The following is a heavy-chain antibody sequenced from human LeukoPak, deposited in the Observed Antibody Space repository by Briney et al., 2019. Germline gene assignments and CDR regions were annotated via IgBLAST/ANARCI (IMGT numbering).Heavy chain of an antibody. D-gene: IGHD3-22*01. CDR2: IYSGGST. CDR3: ARDLRPNYYYDSSGYYLGGYDY. V-gene: IGHV3-NL1*01. CDR1: GFTFSSYG. J-gene: IGHJ4*02. Sequence: PGGSLRLSCAASGFTFSSYGMHWVRQAPGKGLEWVSVIYSGGSTYYADSVKGRFTISRDNSKNTLYLQMNSLRAEDTAVYYCARDLRPNYYYDSSGYYLGGYDYWGQGTLVTVSS.